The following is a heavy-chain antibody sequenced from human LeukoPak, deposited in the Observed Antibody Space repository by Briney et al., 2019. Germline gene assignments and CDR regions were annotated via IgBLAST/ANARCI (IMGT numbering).Heavy chain of an antibody. CDR2: IRYDGSNK. CDR1: GFTFSSYS. CDR3: AKDLGHQRLPDY. V-gene: IGHV3-30*02. Sequence: QTGGSLRLSCAASGFTFSSYSMNWVRQAPGKGLEWVAFIRYDGSNKYYADSVKGRFTISRDNSKNTLYLQMNSLRAEDTAVYYCAKDLGHQRLPDYWGQGTLVTVSS. J-gene: IGHJ4*02. D-gene: IGHD3-16*01.